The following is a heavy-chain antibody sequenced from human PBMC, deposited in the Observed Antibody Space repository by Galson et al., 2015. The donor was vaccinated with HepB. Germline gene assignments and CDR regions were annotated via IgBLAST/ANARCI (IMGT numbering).Heavy chain of an antibody. Sequence: SLRLSCAGSGFPFGNYAMSWFRQAPGKGLEWLGYIKSKTFGGTTQHAASVRGRFTISRDDSASLAYLQMNNLRIEDTAMYYCTLGGAAAYWGQGTLVTVSS. CDR2: IKSKTFGGTT. CDR3: TLGGAAAY. CDR1: GFPFGNYA. J-gene: IGHJ4*02. D-gene: IGHD2-15*01. V-gene: IGHV3-49*03.